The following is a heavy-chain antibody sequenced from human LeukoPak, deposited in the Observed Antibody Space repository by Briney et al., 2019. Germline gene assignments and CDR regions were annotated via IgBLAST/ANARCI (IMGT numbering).Heavy chain of an antibody. D-gene: IGHD2-15*01. CDR3: AKIVRSGLAATPVGY. J-gene: IGHJ4*02. V-gene: IGHV3-23*01. Sequence: PGGSLRLSCAASGFTFSSYAMSWVRQAPGKGLEWVSAISGSGGSTYYADSVKGRFTISRDNSKNTLYLQMNSLRAEDTAVYYCAKIVRSGLAATPVGYWGQGTLVTVSS. CDR2: ISGSGGST. CDR1: GFTFSSYA.